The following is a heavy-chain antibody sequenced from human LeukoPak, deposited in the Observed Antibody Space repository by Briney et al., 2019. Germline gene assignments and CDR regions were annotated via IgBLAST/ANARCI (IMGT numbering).Heavy chain of an antibody. D-gene: IGHD6-13*01. CDR2: IKEDGSAK. CDR3: GSQFSSSWRQY. Sequence: GGSLTLSCAASGFTFSSYYMSWVRQAPGKGLEWVATIKEDGSAKYYVDSVRDRFTISRDNAENSLYLQMSSLRAEDTAVYHCGSQFSSSWRQYWGQGTLVTVSS. CDR1: GFTFSSYY. V-gene: IGHV3-7*02. J-gene: IGHJ1*01.